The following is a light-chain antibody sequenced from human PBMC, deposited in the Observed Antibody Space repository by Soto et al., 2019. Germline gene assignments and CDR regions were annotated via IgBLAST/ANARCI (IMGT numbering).Light chain of an antibody. V-gene: IGKV1-5*03. J-gene: IGKJ1*01. CDR3: QQYHIYSGT. CDR1: QTIDSW. Sequence: DIQMTQSPSNLSLSXGDRVTIAXXASQTIDSWLAWYQQRPGKPPNLLIYKASTLASGVPSRFSGSGSGTEFTLTINSLQPDDFATYYCQQYHIYSGTFGQGTKV. CDR2: KAS.